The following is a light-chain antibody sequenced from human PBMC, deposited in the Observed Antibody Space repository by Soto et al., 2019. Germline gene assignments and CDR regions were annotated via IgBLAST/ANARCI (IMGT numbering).Light chain of an antibody. J-gene: IGKJ5*01. CDR1: HDITNY. V-gene: IGKV1-33*01. CDR2: DAS. Sequence: DVRMTQSPSSLSASVGDRVIITCQASHDITNYLNWYQQKPGKAPKLLIQDASNFETGVPSRFSGSGSGTDFTFTISSLQPEDIATYYCQQYNNLPITFGQGTRLEIK. CDR3: QQYNNLPIT.